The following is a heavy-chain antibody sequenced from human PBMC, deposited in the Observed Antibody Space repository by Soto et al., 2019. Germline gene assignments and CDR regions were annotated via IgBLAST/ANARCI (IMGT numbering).Heavy chain of an antibody. CDR3: ARYNTASGTYYFDY. CDR1: GASVSSTYW. Sequence: SETLSLTCAVSGASVSSTYWWSWVRQPPGKGPEWIGEINHRGSANYNPSLKSRVTISVDISKSQFSLMLTSVTAADTAVYYCARYNTASGTYYFDYWGQGALVTVSS. D-gene: IGHD6-13*01. CDR2: INHRGSA. V-gene: IGHV4-4*02. J-gene: IGHJ4*02.